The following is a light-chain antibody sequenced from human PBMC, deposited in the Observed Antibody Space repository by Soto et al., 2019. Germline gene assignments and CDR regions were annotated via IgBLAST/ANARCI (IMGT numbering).Light chain of an antibody. CDR1: QGISTY. V-gene: IGKV1-16*02. CDR2: SAS. CDR3: QQYYKFPRT. Sequence: DIQMTQSPSSLSASVGDRVTITCRASQGISTYVAWFQQKPGQAPKSLIYSASSLQSGVPSKFSGSGSGTDFTLTISSLQPGDSATYYCQQYYKFPRTFGQGTKVDI. J-gene: IGKJ1*01.